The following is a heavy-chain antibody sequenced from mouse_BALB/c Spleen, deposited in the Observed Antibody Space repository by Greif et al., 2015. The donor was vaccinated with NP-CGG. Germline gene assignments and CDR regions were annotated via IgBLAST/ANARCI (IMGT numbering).Heavy chain of an antibody. CDR2: INPGSGGT. D-gene: IGHD2-10*02. V-gene: IGHV1-54*01. CDR1: GYAFTNYL. J-gene: IGHJ4*01. CDR3: ARGYGNYEGYAMDY. Sequence: VKLMESGAELVRPGTSVKVSCKASGYAFTNYLIEWVKQRPGQGLEWIGVINPGSGGTNYDEKFKGKATLTADKSSSTAYMQLSSLTSDDSAVYFCARGYGNYEGYAMDYWGQGTSVTVSS.